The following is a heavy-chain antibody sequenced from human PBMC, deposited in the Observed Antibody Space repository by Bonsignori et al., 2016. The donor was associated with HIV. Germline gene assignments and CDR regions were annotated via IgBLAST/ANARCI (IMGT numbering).Heavy chain of an antibody. CDR1: GYSISSGYY. V-gene: IGHV4-38-2*02. J-gene: IGHJ4*02. D-gene: IGHD5-12*01. CDR3: ARERLRREFDY. CDR2: IYHSGST. Sequence: QVQLQESGPGLVKPSETLSLTCTVSGYSISSGYYWGWIRQPPGKGLEWIGSIYHSGSTYYNPSLKSRVTISVDTSKNQFSLKLSSVTAADTAVYYCARERLRREFDYWGQGTLVTVSS.